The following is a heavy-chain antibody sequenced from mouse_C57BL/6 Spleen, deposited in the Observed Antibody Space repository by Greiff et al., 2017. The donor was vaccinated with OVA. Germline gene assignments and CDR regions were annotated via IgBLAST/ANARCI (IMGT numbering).Heavy chain of an antibody. CDR1: GYAFSSSW. D-gene: IGHD1-1*01. V-gene: IGHV1-82*01. CDR3: AKLITTAMDY. Sequence: QVQLQQSGPELVKPGASVKISCKASGYAFSSSWMNWVKQRPGKGLEWIGRIYPGDGDTNYNGKFKGKATLTADKSSSTAYMQLSSLTSEDSAVYFCAKLITTAMDYWGQGTSGTGSS. J-gene: IGHJ4*01. CDR2: IYPGDGDT.